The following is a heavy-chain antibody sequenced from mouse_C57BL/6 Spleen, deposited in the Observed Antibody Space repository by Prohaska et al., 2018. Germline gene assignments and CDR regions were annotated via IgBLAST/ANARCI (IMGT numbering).Heavy chain of an antibody. J-gene: IGHJ3*01. CDR1: GYTFTDYN. D-gene: IGHD1-1*01. Sequence: SVKIPCKASGYTFTDYNMDWVKQSHGKSLEWIGDINPNNGGTIYNQKFKGKDTLTVDKSSSTAYMELRSLTSEDTAVYYCARTSLRSGFAYWGQGTLVTVSA. V-gene: IGHV1-18*01. CDR2: INPNNGGT. CDR3: ARTSLRSGFAY.